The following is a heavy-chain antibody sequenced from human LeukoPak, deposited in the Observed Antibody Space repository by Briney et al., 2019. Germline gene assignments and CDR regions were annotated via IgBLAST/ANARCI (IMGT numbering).Heavy chain of an antibody. V-gene: IGHV3-33*01. CDR1: GFTFSSYG. D-gene: IGHD5-18*01. CDR3: ARVMGYTAMAPGPADY. Sequence: GGSLRLSCAASGFTFSSYGMHWVRQAPGKGLEWVAVIWYDGSNKYYADSVKGRFTISRDNSKNTLYLQMNSLRAEDTAVYYCARVMGYTAMAPGPADYWGQGTLVTVSS. CDR2: IWYDGSNK. J-gene: IGHJ4*02.